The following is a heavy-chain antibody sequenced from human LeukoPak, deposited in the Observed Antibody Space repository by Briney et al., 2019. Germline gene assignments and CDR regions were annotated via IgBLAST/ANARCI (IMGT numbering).Heavy chain of an antibody. Sequence: NPSETLSLTCTVSGGSISSSSYYWGWIRQPPGKGLEWVSSISSSSSYIYYADSVKGRFTISRDNAKNSLYLQMNSLRAEDMAVYYCARAPWGFLEYLSHYFDQWGQGTLVTVSS. J-gene: IGHJ4*02. V-gene: IGHV3-21*01. CDR2: ISSSSSYI. CDR3: ARAPWGFLEYLSHYFDQ. D-gene: IGHD3-3*01. CDR1: GGSISSSS.